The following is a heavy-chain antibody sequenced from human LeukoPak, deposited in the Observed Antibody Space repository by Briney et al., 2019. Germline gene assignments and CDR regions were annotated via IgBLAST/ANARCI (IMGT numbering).Heavy chain of an antibody. V-gene: IGHV3-30*03. CDR3: ARDQGVVVHGKYHYYGMDV. J-gene: IGHJ6*02. CDR2: ISYDGSSK. D-gene: IGHD3-22*01. Sequence: GRSLRLSCAASGFTFTNYDMHWVRQAPGKGLEWVAAISYDGSSKYYADSVKGRFTISRDNSKNTLYLQMNSLRAEDTAVYYCARDQGVVVHGKYHYYGMDVWGQGTTVTVSS. CDR1: GFTFTNYD.